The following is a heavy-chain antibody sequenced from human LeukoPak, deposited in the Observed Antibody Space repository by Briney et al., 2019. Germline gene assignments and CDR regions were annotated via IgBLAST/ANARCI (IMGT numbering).Heavy chain of an antibody. Sequence: GGSLRLSCAASGFTFDDYAMHWVRQAPGKGLEWVSGISWNSGSIGYADSVKGRFTISRDNAKNSLYLQMNSLRAEDTALYYCAKDLGSSWYFDYWGQGTLVTVSS. D-gene: IGHD6-13*01. CDR3: AKDLGSSWYFDY. CDR1: GFTFDDYA. V-gene: IGHV3-9*01. J-gene: IGHJ4*02. CDR2: ISWNSGSI.